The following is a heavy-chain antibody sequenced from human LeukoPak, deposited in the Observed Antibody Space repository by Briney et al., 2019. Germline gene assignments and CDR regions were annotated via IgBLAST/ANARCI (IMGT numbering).Heavy chain of an antibody. CDR3: ARDRGSGWYFGLDY. CDR2: IYSGGST. CDR1: GFTVSSNY. V-gene: IGHV3-53*01. D-gene: IGHD6-19*01. Sequence: GGSLRLSCAASGFTVSSNYMSWVRQAPGKGLEWVSVIYSGGSTYYADSVKGRFTISRDNSKNTLYLQMNSLRAEDTAVYYCARDRGSGWYFGLDYWGQRTLVTVSS. J-gene: IGHJ4*02.